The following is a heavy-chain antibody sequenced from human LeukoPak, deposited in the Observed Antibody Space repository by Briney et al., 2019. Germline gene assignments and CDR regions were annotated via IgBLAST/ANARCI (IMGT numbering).Heavy chain of an antibody. CDR1: GGYISSDY. Sequence: PSDTLSLTCTVSGGYISSDYWSWIRQSPGKGLEWIGYIYYSGTTSYNPSLKSRVTISLDTSKNQFSLKLSSVTAADMAVYYCARGANWGSPDYWGQGTLVTVSS. J-gene: IGHJ4*02. CDR3: ARGANWGSPDY. D-gene: IGHD7-27*01. CDR2: IYYSGTT. V-gene: IGHV4-59*07.